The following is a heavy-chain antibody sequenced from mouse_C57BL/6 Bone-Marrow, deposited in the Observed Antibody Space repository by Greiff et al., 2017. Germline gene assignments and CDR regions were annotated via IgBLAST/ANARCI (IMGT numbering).Heavy chain of an antibody. Sequence: QVQLQQSGAELVKPGASVKMSCKASGYTFTSYWITWVKQRPGQGLEWIGDIYPGSVSTNYNEKFKSKATLTVDTSSSTAYMQLSSLTSEDSAVYYCAREDYYGSSYDYYAMDYWGQGTSVTVSS. CDR3: AREDYYGSSYDYYAMDY. CDR2: IYPGSVST. D-gene: IGHD1-1*01. CDR1: GYTFTSYW. J-gene: IGHJ4*01. V-gene: IGHV1-55*01.